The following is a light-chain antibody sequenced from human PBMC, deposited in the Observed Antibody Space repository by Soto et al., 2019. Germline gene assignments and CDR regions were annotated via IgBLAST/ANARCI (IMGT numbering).Light chain of an antibody. CDR3: QQYDTSIWAYT. CDR1: QSVSSSY. CDR2: GAS. Sequence: EVVLTQSPVTLSLSPGERATLSCRASQSVSSSYLAWYQQKPGPGPRLLIYGASSRATGIQDRFSGSGSGTDFTRTISRLEPEDFAVDSCQQYDTSIWAYTFGQGTKLEIK. V-gene: IGKV3-20*01. J-gene: IGKJ2*01.